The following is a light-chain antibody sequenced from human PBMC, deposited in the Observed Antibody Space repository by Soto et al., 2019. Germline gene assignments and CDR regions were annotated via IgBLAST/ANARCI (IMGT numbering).Light chain of an antibody. CDR1: QSVSSY. V-gene: IGKV3-11*01. J-gene: IGKJ4*01. Sequence: EIVLTQSPGTLSLSPGEGATLSCRASQSVSSYLAWYQQKPGQAPRLLIYDASNRATGIPARFSGSGSGTDFTLTISSLETEDFAVYYCQQRSNWPQVTFGGGTKVEIK. CDR2: DAS. CDR3: QQRSNWPQVT.